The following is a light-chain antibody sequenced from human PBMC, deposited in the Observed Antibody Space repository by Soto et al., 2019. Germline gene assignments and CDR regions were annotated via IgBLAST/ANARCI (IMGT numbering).Light chain of an antibody. Sequence: QSVLTQPPSVSGAPGQRVSISCTGSSSNIGAGYDVHWYQHLPGTAPKLLIYANNNRPSGVPDRFSGSKSGTSASLAITGMKAEDEADYYCQSYDSILSPLSVFGTGPKVTVL. CDR2: ANN. CDR1: SSNIGAGYD. V-gene: IGLV1-40*01. J-gene: IGLJ1*01. CDR3: QSYDSILSPLSV.